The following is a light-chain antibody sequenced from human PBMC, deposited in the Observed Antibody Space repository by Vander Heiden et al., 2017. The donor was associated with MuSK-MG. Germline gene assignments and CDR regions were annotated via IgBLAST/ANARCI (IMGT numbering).Light chain of an antibody. CDR1: QSISSY. V-gene: IGKV1-39*01. J-gene: IGKJ2*01. CDR3: QQSYSNPPVYT. Sequence: DIQMTQSPSSLSASVGDRVTITCRASQSISSYLNWYQQKPGKAPKLLIYAASSLQSGVPSRFSGSGSGTDFTLTISSLQPEDFATYYCQQSYSNPPVYTFGQGTKLEIK. CDR2: AAS.